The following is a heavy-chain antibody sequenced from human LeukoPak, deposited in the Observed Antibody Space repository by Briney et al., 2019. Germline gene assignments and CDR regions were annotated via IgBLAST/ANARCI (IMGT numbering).Heavy chain of an antibody. Sequence: GSLRLSCAASGFTFSSYGMHWIRQPPGKGLEWIGEINHSGSTNYNPSLKSRVTISVDTSKNQFSLKLSSVTAADTAVYYCARGLVVGYFDYWGQGTLVTVSS. CDR2: INHSGST. D-gene: IGHD2-15*01. CDR1: GFTFSSYG. J-gene: IGHJ4*02. CDR3: ARGLVVGYFDY. V-gene: IGHV4-34*01.